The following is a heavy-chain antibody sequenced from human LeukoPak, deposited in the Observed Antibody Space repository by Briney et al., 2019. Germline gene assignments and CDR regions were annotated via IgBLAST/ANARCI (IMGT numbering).Heavy chain of an antibody. V-gene: IGHV3-30*03. D-gene: IGHD6-13*01. CDR3: ARGAAAAGTRDWFDP. J-gene: IGHJ5*02. Sequence: GGSLRLSCAASGFTFGSYGMHWIRQAPGKGLEWVAVTSHDGSNTYYVDSVKGRFIISRDNSKNTLYLQMNSLRAEDTAVYYCARGAAAAGTRDWFDPWGQGTLVTVSS. CDR2: TSHDGSNT. CDR1: GFTFGSYG.